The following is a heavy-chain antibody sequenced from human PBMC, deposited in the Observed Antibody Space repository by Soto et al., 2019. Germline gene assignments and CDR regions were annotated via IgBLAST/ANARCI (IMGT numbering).Heavy chain of an antibody. J-gene: IGHJ4*02. CDR2: IIPIFGTA. CDR1: GGTFSSYA. Sequence: QVQLVQSGAEVKKPGSSVKVSCKASGGTFSSYAISWVRQAPGQGLEWMGGIIPIFGTANYAQKFQGRVTITADESTSTAYMELSSLRSEDTAVYYCAREQESSGYYERGHFFDYWGQGTLVTVSS. D-gene: IGHD3-22*01. V-gene: IGHV1-69*01. CDR3: AREQESSGYYERGHFFDY.